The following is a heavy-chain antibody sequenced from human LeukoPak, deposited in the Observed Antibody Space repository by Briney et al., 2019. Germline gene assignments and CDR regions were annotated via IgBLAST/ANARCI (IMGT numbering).Heavy chain of an antibody. CDR1: GFTFSSYA. J-gene: IGHJ4*02. CDR2: ISGGGGRT. Sequence: PGGALLLSCAASGFTFSSYARTWVRPAPGRGLERVSAISGGGGRTYSANSVKGRFIISRDNSKHILYLPMDSLKSGDTGVYYCAKGAWKFYLCRGGNCYFDYWGQGTLVTVSS. V-gene: IGHV3-23*01. CDR3: AKGAWKFYLCRGGNCYFDY. D-gene: IGHD2-15*01.